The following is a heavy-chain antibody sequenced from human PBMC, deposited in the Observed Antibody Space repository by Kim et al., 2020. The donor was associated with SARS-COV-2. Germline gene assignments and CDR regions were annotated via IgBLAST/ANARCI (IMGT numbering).Heavy chain of an antibody. D-gene: IGHD6-6*01. Sequence: SETLSLSCTVSGGSVSSGSYYWSWIRQPPGKGLEWIGYIYYRGSTNYNPSVQSRVTISVDTSKNQFSQKLSSVTAADTAVYYCATERYSSSSLDFWGQGTLVTVSS. CDR2: IYYRGST. CDR3: ATERYSSSSLDF. CDR1: GGSVSSGSYY. J-gene: IGHJ4*02. V-gene: IGHV4-61*01.